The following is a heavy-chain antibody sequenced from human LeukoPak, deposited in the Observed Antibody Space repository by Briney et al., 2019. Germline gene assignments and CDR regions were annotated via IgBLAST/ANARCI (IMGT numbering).Heavy chain of an antibody. CDR3: AREANSGYSSGDDAFDI. V-gene: IGHV3-74*01. J-gene: IGHJ3*02. Sequence: GGPLRLSCAASGFTFSTYWMHWVRQAPGKGLVWVSRINGEGRSTSYADSVKGGFTISRDNAKNTLYLQMNSLRAEDTAVYYCAREANSGYSSGDDAFDIWGQGTMVTVS. CDR1: GFTFSTYW. CDR2: INGEGRST. D-gene: IGHD6-19*01.